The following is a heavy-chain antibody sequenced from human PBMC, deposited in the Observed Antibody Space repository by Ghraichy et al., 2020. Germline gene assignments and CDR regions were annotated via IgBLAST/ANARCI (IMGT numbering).Heavy chain of an antibody. V-gene: IGHV1-18*01. J-gene: IGHJ6*02. Sequence: ASVKVSCKASGYTFTDYVITWVRQAPGQGLEWKGWISAYNGYTNFRQKFQGRVTMTTDTSTTTAYMELTSLRSDDTAVYYCARETDREYSSGRRRYGMDVWGQGTTVTVSS. CDR3: ARETDREYSSGRRRYGMDV. CDR1: GYTFTDYV. D-gene: IGHD3-22*01. CDR2: ISAYNGYT.